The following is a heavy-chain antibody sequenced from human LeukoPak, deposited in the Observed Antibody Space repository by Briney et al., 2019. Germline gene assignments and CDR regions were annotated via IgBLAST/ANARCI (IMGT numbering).Heavy chain of an antibody. D-gene: IGHD3-3*01. V-gene: IGHV5-51*01. Sequence: GESLQISCQNSGYSFTSYWIGWVRQMPGKGLEWMGIIYPGDSDTRYSPSFQGQVTISADKSISTAYLQWSSLRASDTAMYYCARWERDFWSGPDYWGQGTLVTVSS. CDR3: ARWERDFWSGPDY. CDR1: GYSFTSYW. CDR2: IYPGDSDT. J-gene: IGHJ4*02.